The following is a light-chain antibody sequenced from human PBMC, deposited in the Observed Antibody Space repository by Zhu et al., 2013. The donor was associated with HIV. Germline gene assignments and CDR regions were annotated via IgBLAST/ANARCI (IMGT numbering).Light chain of an antibody. Sequence: EIVLTQSPVTLSLSPGERATLSCRASQSVSTNLAWYQQKPGQAPRLLIYDTYYRAAGTPDRFRGSGSATDFTLTISRLQPEDFAIYYCQQYDDPPITFGQGTRLEMK. CDR1: QSVSTN. V-gene: IGKV3-11*01. J-gene: IGKJ5*01. CDR3: QQYDDPPIT. CDR2: DTY.